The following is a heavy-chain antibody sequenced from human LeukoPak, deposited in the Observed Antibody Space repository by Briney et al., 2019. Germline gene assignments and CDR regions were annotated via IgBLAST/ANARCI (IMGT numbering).Heavy chain of an antibody. V-gene: IGHV3-53*01. CDR1: GFSISDSY. D-gene: IGHD3-22*01. Sequence: GGSLRLSCVVSGFSISDSYMTWIRQAPGKGLERVSVIYSGGSTYYADSVKGRFTISRDNSKNTLYLQMNSLRAEDTAVYYCAKSLYYYDSSGSLYYFDYWGQGTLVTVSS. CDR3: AKSLYYYDSSGSLYYFDY. J-gene: IGHJ4*02. CDR2: IYSGGST.